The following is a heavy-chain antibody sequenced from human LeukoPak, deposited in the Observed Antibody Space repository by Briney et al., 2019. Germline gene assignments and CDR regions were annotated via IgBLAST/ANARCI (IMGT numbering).Heavy chain of an antibody. Sequence: GASVKVSCKASGGTFSSYTISWVRQVPGQGLEWMGRIIPILGIANYAQKFQGRVTITADKSTSTAYMELSSLRSEDTAVYYCAGEDSSSDRFDYWGQGALVTVSS. V-gene: IGHV1-69*02. CDR1: GGTFSSYT. CDR3: AGEDSSSDRFDY. J-gene: IGHJ4*02. CDR2: IIPILGIA. D-gene: IGHD6-6*01.